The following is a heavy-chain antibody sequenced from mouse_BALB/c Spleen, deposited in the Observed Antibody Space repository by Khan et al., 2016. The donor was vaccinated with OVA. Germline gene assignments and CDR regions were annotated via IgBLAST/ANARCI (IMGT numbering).Heavy chain of an antibody. D-gene: IGHD1-1*01. V-gene: IGHV5-6*01. Sequence: EVELVESGGDLVKPGGSLNLSCTASGFTFSTYGMSWVRQIPDKRLEWVATISSGGTYTYYPDRVLGRFTIPRDNANNTLYLHMSSLRSEYTAMYYCTRHGVGVRDDWGQGASVTVSS. CDR1: GFTFSTYG. CDR3: TRHGVGVRDD. CDR2: ISSGGTYT. J-gene: IGHJ4*01.